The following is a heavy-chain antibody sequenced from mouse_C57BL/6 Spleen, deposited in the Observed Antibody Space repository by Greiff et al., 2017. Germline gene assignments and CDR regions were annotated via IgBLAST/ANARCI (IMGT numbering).Heavy chain of an antibody. CDR1: GFSLTSYG. Sequence: VQLQQSGPGLVQPSQSLSITCTVSGFSLTSYGVHWVRQSPGKGLEWLGVIWSGGSTDNNAAFISRLSICKDNSKSQVFFKMNSLQADDTAIYYCARKSGKDYAMDYWGQGTSVTGSS. D-gene: IGHD1-1*01. J-gene: IGHJ4*01. V-gene: IGHV2-2*01. CDR2: IWSGGST. CDR3: ARKSGKDYAMDY.